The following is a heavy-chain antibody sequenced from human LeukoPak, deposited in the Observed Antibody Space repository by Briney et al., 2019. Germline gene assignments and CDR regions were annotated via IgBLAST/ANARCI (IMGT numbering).Heavy chain of an antibody. CDR2: ISGSGGSI. J-gene: IGHJ6*02. V-gene: IGHV3-23*01. D-gene: IGHD1-1*01. CDR3: TDGRKHVQARTYYYGMDV. CDR1: RLTLSNYA. Sequence: PGGSLRLSCAASRLTLSNYAVSWVRQAPGKGLEWVSAISGSGGSIYYADSVKGRFTVSRDNSKNTLFLQMNSLRAEDTAVYYCTDGRKHVQARTYYYGMDVWGQGTTVTVSS.